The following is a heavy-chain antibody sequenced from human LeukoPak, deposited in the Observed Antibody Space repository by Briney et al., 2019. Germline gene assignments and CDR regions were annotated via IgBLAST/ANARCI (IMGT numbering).Heavy chain of an antibody. CDR3: STENSGCY. CDR2: INPSGGYT. CDR1: GYTFTGYY. Sequence: ASVKVSCKASGYTFTGYYIHWVRQAPGQGLEWMAIINPSGGYTNYAKTVQGRGTMTRDKSTSSVYMEMSSLRAEDTAVYYGSTENSGCYWGQGTLDTVSS. J-gene: IGHJ4*02. D-gene: IGHD6-19*01. V-gene: IGHV1-46*01.